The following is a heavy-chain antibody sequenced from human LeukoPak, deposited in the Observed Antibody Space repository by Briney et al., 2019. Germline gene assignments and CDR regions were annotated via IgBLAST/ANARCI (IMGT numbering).Heavy chain of an antibody. CDR3: AKEGRLQSSHY. J-gene: IGHJ4*02. Sequence: GGSLRLSCAASGFSFANYAMHWVRQAPGKELEYVSSISSNGGTTYYVNSVKGRFIISRDNPKNTIYLQMASLRGEDMGVYYCAKEGRLQSSHYWGQGTLVTVSS. D-gene: IGHD5-24*01. V-gene: IGHV3-64*01. CDR2: ISSNGGTT. CDR1: GFSFANYA.